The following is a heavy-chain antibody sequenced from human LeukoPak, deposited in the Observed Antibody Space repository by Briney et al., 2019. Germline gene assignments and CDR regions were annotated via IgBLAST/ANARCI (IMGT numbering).Heavy chain of an antibody. Sequence: GASVKVSCKASGYTFTGYYMHWVRQAPGQGLEWMGWINPNSGGTNCAQKFQGRVTMTRDTSISTAYMELSRLRSDDTAVYYCARSYCSSTSCYIPLDYWGQGTLVTVSS. D-gene: IGHD2-2*02. CDR2: INPNSGGT. J-gene: IGHJ4*02. CDR3: ARSYCSSTSCYIPLDY. CDR1: GYTFTGYY. V-gene: IGHV1-2*02.